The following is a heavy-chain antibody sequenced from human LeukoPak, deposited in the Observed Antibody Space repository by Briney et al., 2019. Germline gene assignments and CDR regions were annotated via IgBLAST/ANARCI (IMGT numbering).Heavy chain of an antibody. V-gene: IGHV4-59*01. CDR1: GGSISSYY. CDR2: IYYSGST. D-gene: IGHD6-13*01. J-gene: IGHJ4*02. Sequence: PSETLSLTCTVSGGSISSYYWSWIRQPPGKGLEWIGYIYYSGSTNYNPSLKSRVTISVDTSKNQFSLRLSSVTAADTAVYYCARGGSSSWMNWGQGTLVTVSS. CDR3: ARGGSSSWMN.